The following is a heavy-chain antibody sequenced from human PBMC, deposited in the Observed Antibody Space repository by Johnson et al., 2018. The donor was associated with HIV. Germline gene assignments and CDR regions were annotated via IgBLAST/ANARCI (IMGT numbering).Heavy chain of an antibody. CDR1: GFIFSSYG. J-gene: IGHJ3*01. Sequence: QVQLVESGGGVVQPGRSLRLSCAASGFIFSSYGMHWVRQAPGKGLEWVAVIWYDGSIKYYADSVKGRFTISRDNSKNTLYLQMNSLRAEDTAVHYCAKGRIGGGSYSAPDPFDVWGQGTMVTVS. CDR2: IWYDGSIK. CDR3: AKGRIGGGSYSAPDPFDV. D-gene: IGHD1-26*01. V-gene: IGHV3-33*06.